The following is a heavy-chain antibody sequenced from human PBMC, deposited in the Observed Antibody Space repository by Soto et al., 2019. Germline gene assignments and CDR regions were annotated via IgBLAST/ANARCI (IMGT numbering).Heavy chain of an antibody. CDR2: IHSGGSRI. CDR3: SRDGSTVTTTYHYAMAF. Sequence: EVQLVESGGGLVQPGGSLILSCAASGFTFSTYHMNWVRQAPGKGLEWVSYIHSGGSRIYYADSVKGRFTISRDNATNSLYLQMNSLRAEDTAVYYCSRDGSTVTTTYHYAMAFWGPGTTVHVSS. V-gene: IGHV3-48*03. D-gene: IGHD4-17*01. CDR1: GFTFSTYH. J-gene: IGHJ6*02.